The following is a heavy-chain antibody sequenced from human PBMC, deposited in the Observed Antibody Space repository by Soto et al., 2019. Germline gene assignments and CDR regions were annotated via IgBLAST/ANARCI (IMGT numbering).Heavy chain of an antibody. CDR3: ARVIVTGTLAPAPFPSLHNIQNPFVY. Sequence: QVQLVESGGGVVQPGRSLRLYCAASGFTFSSYAMHWVRQAPGKGLEWVAVISYDGSNKYYADSVKGRFTISRDNSKNTLYLQMNSLRAEDTAVYYCARVIVTGTLAPAPFPSLHNIQNPFVYWGQGTLVTVSS. CDR1: GFTFSSYA. CDR2: ISYDGSNK. J-gene: IGHJ4*02. D-gene: IGHD1-7*01. V-gene: IGHV3-30-3*01.